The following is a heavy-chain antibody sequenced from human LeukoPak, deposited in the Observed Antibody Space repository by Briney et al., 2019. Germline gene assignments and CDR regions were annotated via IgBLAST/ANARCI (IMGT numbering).Heavy chain of an antibody. D-gene: IGHD3-16*02. V-gene: IGHV3-23*01. CDR3: AKDGTYYDYVWGSYRYNYFDY. Sequence: GGSLRLSCSASGFTFSSYAMSWVRQAPGKGLEWVSAISGSGGSTYYADSVKGRFTISRDNSKNTLYLQMNSLRAEDTAVYYCAKDGTYYDYVWGSYRYNYFDYWGQGTLVTVSS. CDR2: ISGSGGST. CDR1: GFTFSSYA. J-gene: IGHJ4*02.